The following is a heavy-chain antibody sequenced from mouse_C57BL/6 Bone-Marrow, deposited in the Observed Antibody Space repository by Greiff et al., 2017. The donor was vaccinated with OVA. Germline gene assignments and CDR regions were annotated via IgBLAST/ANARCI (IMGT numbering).Heavy chain of an antibody. CDR1: GFNIKDYY. D-gene: IGHD1-1*01. CDR3: TRTTTVVAPYYAMDY. CDR2: IDPEDGDT. J-gene: IGHJ4*01. Sequence: VQLQQSGAELVRPGASVKLSCTASGFNIKDYYMHWVKQRPEQGLEWIGRIDPEDGDTEYAPKFQGKATMTADTSSNTAYLQLSSLTSEDTAVYYCTRTTTVVAPYYAMDYWGQGTSVTVSS. V-gene: IGHV14-1*01.